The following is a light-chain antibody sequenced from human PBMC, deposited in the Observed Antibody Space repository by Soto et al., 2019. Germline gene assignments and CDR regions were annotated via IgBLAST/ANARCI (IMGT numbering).Light chain of an antibody. CDR1: QSISSW. CDR2: ETS. Sequence: DIQMTQSPSTLSASVGDRVTITCRASQSISSWLAWYQQKPGNASKLLIYETSSLDSGVPSRLSGSGSGTEFSLTISSLQPEDFATYYCQQYSSYPCSFGQGTNVEI. J-gene: IGKJ2*02. V-gene: IGKV1-5*03. CDR3: QQYSSYPCS.